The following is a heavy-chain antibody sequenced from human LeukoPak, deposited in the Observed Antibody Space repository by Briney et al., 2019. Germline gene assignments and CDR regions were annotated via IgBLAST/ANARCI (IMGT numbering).Heavy chain of an antibody. CDR3: ARFSQGSWYFGH. D-gene: IGHD6-13*01. Sequence: PSETLSLTCTVSGGSISSSSYYWGWIRQPPGKGLEWIGSIYYSGSTYYNPSLKSRVTISVDTSKNQFSLKLSSVTAADTAVYYCARFSQGSWYFGHWGQGTLVTVSS. CDR1: GGSISSSSYY. J-gene: IGHJ1*01. V-gene: IGHV4-39*01. CDR2: IYYSGST.